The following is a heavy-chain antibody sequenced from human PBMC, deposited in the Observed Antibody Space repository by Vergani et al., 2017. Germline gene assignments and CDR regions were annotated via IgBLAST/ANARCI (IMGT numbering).Heavy chain of an antibody. V-gene: IGHV4-59*13. J-gene: IGHJ5*02. CDR1: GGSMSGYY. CDR3: GRVADFYGLGSRLLDL. CDR2: MYHSGST. D-gene: IGHD3-10*01. Sequence: QVRLQESGPGLVKPSETLSLTCSVSGGSMSGYYWSWIRQPPGRELGWIGYMYHSGSTNYNPSLSTRVTISGDTSTNQFSLKLNSVTAADTAVYYCGRVADFYGLGSRLLDLWGQGILVTVSS.